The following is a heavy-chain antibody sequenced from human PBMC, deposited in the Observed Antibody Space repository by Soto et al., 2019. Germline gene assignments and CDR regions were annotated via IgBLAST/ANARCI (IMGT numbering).Heavy chain of an antibody. J-gene: IGHJ4*02. D-gene: IGHD1-26*01. Sequence: PGGSLRLSCAASGFTFSSYGMNWVRQAPGKGLEWVSSIRYNGSATYYADSVKGRFTISRDNSKNTLYLQMNSLRAEDTAVYYCAKVPTGANTAYFDYWGQGTLVTVSS. CDR3: AKVPTGANTAYFDY. CDR2: IRYNGSAT. V-gene: IGHV3-30*02. CDR1: GFTFSSYG.